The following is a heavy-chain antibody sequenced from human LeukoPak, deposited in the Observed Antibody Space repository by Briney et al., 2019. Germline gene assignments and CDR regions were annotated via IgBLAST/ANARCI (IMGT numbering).Heavy chain of an antibody. CDR2: VNPDTTGT. J-gene: IGHJ6*03. D-gene: IGHD4-17*01. V-gene: IGHV1-2*02. Sequence: GASVKVSCKASGYTFTDYYINWVRQAPGQGLEWMGWVNPDTTGTTFGQNFQDRVAVTWDTSTFIVYLELRNLRSDDTAVYYCARDLRDYGDRPSYYYYYMDVWGKGTTVTVSS. CDR3: ARDLRDYGDRPSYYYYYMDV. CDR1: GYTFTDYY.